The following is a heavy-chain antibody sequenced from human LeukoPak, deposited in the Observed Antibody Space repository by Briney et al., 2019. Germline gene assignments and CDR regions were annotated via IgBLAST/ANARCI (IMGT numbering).Heavy chain of an antibody. CDR2: IYYSGST. V-gene: IGHV4-61*01. CDR1: GGSISSSNYY. Sequence: SETLSLTCTVSGGSISSSNYYWSWIRQPPGKGLEWIGYIYYSGSTHYNPSLKSRVTISVDTSKNQFSLKLRSVTAADTAVYYCARSSESYDSSGYYSYYFDYWGQGTLVTVSS. J-gene: IGHJ4*02. CDR3: ARSSESYDSSGYYSYYFDY. D-gene: IGHD3-22*01.